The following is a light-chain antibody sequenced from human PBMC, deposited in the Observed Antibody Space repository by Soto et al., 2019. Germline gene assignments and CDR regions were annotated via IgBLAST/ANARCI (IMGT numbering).Light chain of an antibody. CDR2: DVS. CDR1: SYDIGEYNY. CDR3: CSYAGSYLRV. J-gene: IGLJ2*01. Sequence: QSALTQPRSVSGSPGQSVTISCTGTSYDIGEYNYVSWYQQHPGKAPKLMTYDVSKRPSGVPDRFSGSKSGNTASLTISGLQAEDEADYYCCSYAGSYLRVFGGGTKLTVL. V-gene: IGLV2-11*01.